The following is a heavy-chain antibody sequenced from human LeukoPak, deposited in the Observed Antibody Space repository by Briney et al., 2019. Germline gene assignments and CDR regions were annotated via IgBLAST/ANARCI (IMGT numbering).Heavy chain of an antibody. J-gene: IGHJ4*02. CDR2: IWYDGSNK. V-gene: IGHV3-33*01. Sequence: PGGSLRLSCAASGFTFSSYGMHWVRQAPAKGLEWVAVIWYDGSNKYYADSVKGRFTISRDNSKNTLYLQMNSLRAEDTAVYYCARDSSSWSDFDYWGQGTLVTVSS. D-gene: IGHD6-13*01. CDR3: ARDSSSWSDFDY. CDR1: GFTFSSYG.